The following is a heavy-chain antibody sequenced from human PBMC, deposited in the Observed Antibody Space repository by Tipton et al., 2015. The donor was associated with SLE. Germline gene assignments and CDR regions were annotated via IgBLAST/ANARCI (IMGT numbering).Heavy chain of an antibody. V-gene: IGHV4-39*07. Sequence: TLSLTCTVSGGSISSSGYYWGWIRQPPGKGLEWIGSIFYNGNTYYSPSLKSRVTISLDTSKTQFSLKLNSVTAADTAVYYCARQCQLYSFVCGGLGTLVAVSA. J-gene: IGHJ4*02. D-gene: IGHD5-24*01. CDR1: GGSISSSGYY. CDR2: IFYNGNT. CDR3: ARQCQLYSFVC.